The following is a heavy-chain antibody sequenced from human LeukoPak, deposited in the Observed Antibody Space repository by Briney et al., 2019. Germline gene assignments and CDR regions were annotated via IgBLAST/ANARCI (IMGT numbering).Heavy chain of an antibody. J-gene: IGHJ6*02. CDR3: AKNLYCGGGSCYPSALGMDV. V-gene: IGHV3-23*01. CDR2: ISGSGNRT. Sequence: GSLRLSCAASGFTFSSYAMSWVRQAPGKGLEWVSSISGSGNRTYYADSVKGRFIISRDNSKNTLFLQVNSLRAEDTAVYYCAKNLYCGGGSCYPSALGMDVWGQGTTVTVSS. CDR1: GFTFSSYA. D-gene: IGHD2-15*01.